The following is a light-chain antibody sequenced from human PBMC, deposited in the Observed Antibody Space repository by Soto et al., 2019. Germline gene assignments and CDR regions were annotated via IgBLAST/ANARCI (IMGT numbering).Light chain of an antibody. V-gene: IGKV3-15*01. CDR2: AAS. Sequence: EIVMTQSPATLSVSPGERLTLSCRASQSVSTHLAWYQQKPGQPPRLLIYAASTRATGIPARFSGSGSGTEVTLSISSLQSEEFAVYYCQLYSNWPPYTFGQGTKLEIK. CDR3: QLYSNWPPYT. J-gene: IGKJ2*01. CDR1: QSVSTH.